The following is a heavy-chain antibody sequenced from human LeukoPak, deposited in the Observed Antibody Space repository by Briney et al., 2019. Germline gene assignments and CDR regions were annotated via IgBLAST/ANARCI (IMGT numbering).Heavy chain of an antibody. CDR2: ISAGGAGT. CDR3: AKDADETGDLAYYYYYYMDV. CDR1: GFTFSSYA. V-gene: IGHV3-23*01. J-gene: IGHJ6*03. Sequence: GGSLRLSCAASGFTFSSYAMSWVRQAPGKGLEWVSGISAGGAGTDYADSVRGRFTISRDNSKNTLYLQMNSLRAEDTAVYYCAKDADETGDLAYYYYYYMDVWGKGTTVTVSS. D-gene: IGHD2-21*01.